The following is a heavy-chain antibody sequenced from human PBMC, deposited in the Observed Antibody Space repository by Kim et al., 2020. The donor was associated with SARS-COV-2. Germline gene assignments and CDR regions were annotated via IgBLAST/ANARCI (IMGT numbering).Heavy chain of an antibody. D-gene: IGHD1-7*01. Sequence: GGSLRLSCAASGFTFSSYGMHWVRQAPGKGLEWVAVISYDGTDKYYADSVKGRFTISRDNSRDRLNLQLSSLRAEDTAVYHCAKDASLSWNYHLGTYYYYGMRVGGQGTTVTVSS. CDR1: GFTFSSYG. CDR2: ISYDGTDK. CDR3: AKDASLSWNYHLGTYYYYGMRV. V-gene: IGHV3-30*18. J-gene: IGHJ6*02.